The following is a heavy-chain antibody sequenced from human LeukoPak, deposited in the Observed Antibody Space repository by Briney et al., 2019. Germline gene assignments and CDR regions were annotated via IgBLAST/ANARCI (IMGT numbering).Heavy chain of an antibody. CDR3: ASPQSDPLIFDY. Sequence: SQTLSLTCTVSGGSISSGGYYWSWIRQPPGKGLEWIGYIYHSGSTYYNPSLKSRVTISVDRSKNQFSLKLSSVTAADTAVYYCASPQSDPLIFDYWGQGTLVTVSS. CDR1: GGSISSGGYY. CDR2: IYHSGST. J-gene: IGHJ4*02. V-gene: IGHV4-30-2*01.